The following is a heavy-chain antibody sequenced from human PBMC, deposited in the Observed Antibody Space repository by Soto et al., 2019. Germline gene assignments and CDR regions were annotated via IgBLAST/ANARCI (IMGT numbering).Heavy chain of an antibody. CDR3: ASQRGNYLDY. V-gene: IGHV4-30-2*01. CDR1: GGAIYSGVYS. Sequence: SETLSLTCSVFGGAIYSGVYSWSWIRQHPVKGLDRIGYIYPSGSTYYYPSLKSRVTISVDTPQNQFSLMLSSVTAAATAVYCCASQRGNYLDYWGRGALVTVSS. J-gene: IGHJ4*02. CDR2: IYPSGST. D-gene: IGHD3-16*01.